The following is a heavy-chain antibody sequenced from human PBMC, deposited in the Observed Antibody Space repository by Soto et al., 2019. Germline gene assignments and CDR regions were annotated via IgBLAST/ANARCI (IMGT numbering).Heavy chain of an antibody. J-gene: IGHJ4*02. CDR1: GGSISSSSW. Sequence: QVQLQESGPGLVKPSGTLSLTCSVSGGSISSSSWWTWVRQSPGKGLEWIGEIFESGATNYNPSLKSRLTMSVDKSENHFALNLSSLTAADTDVYFCTTSHAGELNNWGQGTLVTVSS. D-gene: IGHD1-7*01. CDR2: IFESGAT. CDR3: TTSHAGELNN. V-gene: IGHV4-4*02.